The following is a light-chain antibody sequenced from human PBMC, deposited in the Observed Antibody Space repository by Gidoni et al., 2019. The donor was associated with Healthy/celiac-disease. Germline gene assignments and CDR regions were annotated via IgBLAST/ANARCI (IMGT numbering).Light chain of an antibody. CDR3: AAWDDSLNGVV. J-gene: IGLJ2*01. CDR2: SNN. Sequence: SVLTQPPSASGTPGQRVTISCSGSISNIGSNTVNWYQQLPGTAPKLLIYSNNQRPSGVPDRFSGSKSGTSASLAISGLQSEDEADYYCAAWDDSLNGVVFGGGTKLTVL. CDR1: ISNIGSNT. V-gene: IGLV1-44*01.